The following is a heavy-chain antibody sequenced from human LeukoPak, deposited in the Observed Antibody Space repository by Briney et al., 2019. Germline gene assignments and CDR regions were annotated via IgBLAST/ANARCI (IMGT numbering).Heavy chain of an antibody. J-gene: IGHJ3*02. D-gene: IGHD2-8*01. CDR2: MSSSSSYI. CDR3: AREETVMGEAFDI. V-gene: IGHV3-21*01. Sequence: GGSLRLSCAASGFTFSSYSMNWVRQAPGKGLEWVSSMSSSSSYIHYADSVKGRFTISRDNAKNSLYLQMNSLRAEDTAVYYCAREETVMGEAFDIWGQGTMVTVSS. CDR1: GFTFSSYS.